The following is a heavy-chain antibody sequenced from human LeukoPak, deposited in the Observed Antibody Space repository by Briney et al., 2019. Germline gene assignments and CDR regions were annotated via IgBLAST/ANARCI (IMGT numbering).Heavy chain of an antibody. CDR1: GFTFSSYW. CDR3: ARGQNGRYCSSTSCSPKTNWFDP. J-gene: IGHJ5*02. V-gene: IGHV3-74*01. Sequence: QPGGSLRLSCAASGFTFSSYWMHWVRQAPGKGLVWVSRINSEGSSTSYADPVKGRFTISRDNAKNTLYLQMNSLRAEDTAVYYCARGQNGRYCSSTSCSPKTNWFDPWGQGTLVTVSS. D-gene: IGHD2-2*01. CDR2: INSEGSST.